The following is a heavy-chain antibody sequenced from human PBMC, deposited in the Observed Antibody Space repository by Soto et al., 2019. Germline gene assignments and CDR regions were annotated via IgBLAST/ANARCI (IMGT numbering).Heavy chain of an antibody. CDR3: ARSNWYSEY. D-gene: IGHD7-27*01. J-gene: IGHJ4*02. V-gene: IGHV4-59*11. CDR2: IYYNGNT. Sequence: ASETLSLTYTVSGGSISNHYWSWIRQPPGKGLEWIGYIYYNGNTNYNPSLKSRVTTSVDTSKNQFSLKLSSVTAADTAVYYCARSNWYSEYWGQGTLVTVSS. CDR1: GGSISNHY.